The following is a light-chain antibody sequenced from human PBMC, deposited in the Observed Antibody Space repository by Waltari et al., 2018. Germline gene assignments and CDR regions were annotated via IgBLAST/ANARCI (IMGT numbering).Light chain of an antibody. Sequence: QSALTQPPSASGSPGQSVTISCTGTSSDVGGSNYVPWYQQHPSKAPKLMIYEVTKRPSGVPDRFSGSKSGDTASLTVSGLQVDDEADYYCSSYAGRNNFVVFGGGTKLTVL. J-gene: IGLJ2*01. CDR2: EVT. V-gene: IGLV2-8*01. CDR3: SSYAGRNNFVV. CDR1: SSDVGGSNY.